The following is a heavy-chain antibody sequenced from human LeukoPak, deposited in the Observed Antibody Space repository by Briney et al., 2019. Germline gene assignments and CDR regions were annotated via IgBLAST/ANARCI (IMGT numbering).Heavy chain of an antibody. V-gene: IGHV3-33*01. CDR3: ARELGGIKNWFDP. CDR1: GFTFSSYG. J-gene: IGHJ5*02. Sequence: GGSLRLSCAASGFTFSSYGMHWVRQAPGKGLEWVAVIWYDGSNKYYADSVKGRFTISRDNSKNTLYLQMNSRRAEDTAVYYCARELGGIKNWFDPWGQGTLVTVSS. D-gene: IGHD1-14*01. CDR2: IWYDGSNK.